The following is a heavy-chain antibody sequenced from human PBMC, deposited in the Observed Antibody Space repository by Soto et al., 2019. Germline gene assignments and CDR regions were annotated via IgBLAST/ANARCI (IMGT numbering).Heavy chain of an antibody. D-gene: IGHD3-10*01. J-gene: IGHJ6*02. CDR1: GGTFSSYA. CDR2: IIPIFGTA. Sequence: ASVKVSCKASGGTFSSYAISWVRQAPGQGLEWMGGIIPIFGTANYAQKFRGRVTITADKSTSTAYMELSSLRSEDTAVYYCARAMGGYYGSGSTYYYYGMDVWGQGTTVTVS. V-gene: IGHV1-69*06. CDR3: ARAMGGYYGSGSTYYYYGMDV.